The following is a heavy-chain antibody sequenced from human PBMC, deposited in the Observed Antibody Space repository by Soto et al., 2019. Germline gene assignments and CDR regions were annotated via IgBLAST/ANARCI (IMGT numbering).Heavy chain of an antibody. Sequence: GGSLRLSCAASGFSFSSYWMHWVRRAPGKGLVWVSRINSDGSSTTYADSVKGRFTISRDNAKNTLYVQMNSLRAEDTAVYYCASGYSSSWYNAFDIWGQGTMVTVSS. V-gene: IGHV3-74*01. D-gene: IGHD6-13*01. J-gene: IGHJ3*02. CDR3: ASGYSSSWYNAFDI. CDR1: GFSFSSYW. CDR2: INSDGSST.